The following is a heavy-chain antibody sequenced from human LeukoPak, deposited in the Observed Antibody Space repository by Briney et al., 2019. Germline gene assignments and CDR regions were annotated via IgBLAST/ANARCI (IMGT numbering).Heavy chain of an antibody. CDR2: IYYRGST. V-gene: IGHV4-39*07. D-gene: IGHD5-12*01. Sequence: PSETLSLTCTVSGGSISSSSYYWGWIRQPPGKGLDWIGSIYYRGSTYYNPSLKSRVTISVDTSKNQFSLKLSSVTAADTAVYYCARGQGVATKLSNHDYWGEGTLVTVSS. CDR1: GGSISSSSYY. J-gene: IGHJ4*02. CDR3: ARGQGVATKLSNHDY.